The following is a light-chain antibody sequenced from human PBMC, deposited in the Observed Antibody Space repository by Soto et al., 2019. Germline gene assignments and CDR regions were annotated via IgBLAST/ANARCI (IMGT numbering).Light chain of an antibody. V-gene: IGKV3-20*01. Sequence: EILLTQSPGTLSLSPGERATLSCRASQSVSSSYLAWYQQKPGQAPRILIYGASSRDTGIPDRFSGSGSGTDFTLALSRLEPEDFEVYYCQQYGSSPWTFGQGTKVDIK. J-gene: IGKJ1*01. CDR1: QSVSSSY. CDR3: QQYGSSPWT. CDR2: GAS.